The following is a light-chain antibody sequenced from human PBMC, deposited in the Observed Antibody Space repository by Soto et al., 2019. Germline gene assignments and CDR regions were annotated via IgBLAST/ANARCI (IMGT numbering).Light chain of an antibody. CDR1: SSDVGSYNF. V-gene: IGLV2-23*01. CDR3: CSYAGDPARV. J-gene: IGLJ3*02. CDR2: EGS. Sequence: QSALTQPASVSGSPGQSITISCTGTSSDVGSYNFVSWYQQDPGKAPKLMIYEGSKRPSGVSNRFSGSKSGNTASLTISGLQAADEADYYCCSYAGDPARVFGGGTNVTVL.